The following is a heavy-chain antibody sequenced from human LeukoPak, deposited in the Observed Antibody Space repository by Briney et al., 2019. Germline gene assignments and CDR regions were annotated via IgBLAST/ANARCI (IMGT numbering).Heavy chain of an antibody. Sequence: SETLSFTCTVSGGSISSGSYYRSWIRQPAGKGLEWIGRIYTSGSTNYNPSLKSRVTISVDTSKNQFSLKLSSVTAADTAVYYCARSAGVYSTRGYFDYWGQGTLVTVSS. CDR3: ARSAGVYSTRGYFDY. CDR1: GGSISSGSYY. V-gene: IGHV4-61*02. D-gene: IGHD6-13*01. CDR2: IYTSGST. J-gene: IGHJ4*02.